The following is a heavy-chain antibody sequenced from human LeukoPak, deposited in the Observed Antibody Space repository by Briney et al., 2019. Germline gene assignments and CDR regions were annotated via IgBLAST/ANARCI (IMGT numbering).Heavy chain of an antibody. CDR1: GYTFTGYY. Sequence: GASVKVSCKASGYTFTGYYMHWVRQAPGQGLEWMGWINPNSGGTNYAQKFQGRVTMTRDTSISTAYMELSRLRSDDTAVYYCARDPRGLFNPIPYYYYGMDVWGQGTTVTVS. D-gene: IGHD5-12*01. CDR3: ARDPRGLFNPIPYYYYGMDV. J-gene: IGHJ6*02. CDR2: INPNSGGT. V-gene: IGHV1-2*02.